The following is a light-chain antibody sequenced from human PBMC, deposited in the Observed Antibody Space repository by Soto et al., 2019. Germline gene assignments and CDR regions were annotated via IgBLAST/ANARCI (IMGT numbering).Light chain of an antibody. J-gene: IGLJ2*01. CDR1: SSDVGGYNY. Sequence: QSALTQPASVSGSPGQSITISCTGTSSDVGGYNYVSWYQQHPGKAPKLMIYDVSNRPSGVSNRFSGSKSGNTASLTISGLQAEDEADYSCSSYTSSSLVVFGGGTKVTVL. CDR3: SSYTSSSLVV. CDR2: DVS. V-gene: IGLV2-14*01.